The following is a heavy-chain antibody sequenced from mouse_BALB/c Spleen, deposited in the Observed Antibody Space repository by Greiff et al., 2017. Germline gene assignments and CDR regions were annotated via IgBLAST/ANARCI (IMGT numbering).Heavy chain of an antibody. CDR1: GFNIKDTY. J-gene: IGHJ2*01. Sequence: VQLKESGAELVKPGASVKLSCTASGFNIKDTYMHWVKQRPEQGLEWIGRIDPANGNTKYDPKFQGKATITADTSSNTAYLQLSSLTSEDTAVYYCARGRPHYFDYWGQGTTLTVSS. D-gene: IGHD6-1*01. V-gene: IGHV14-3*02. CDR3: ARGRPHYFDY. CDR2: IDPANGNT.